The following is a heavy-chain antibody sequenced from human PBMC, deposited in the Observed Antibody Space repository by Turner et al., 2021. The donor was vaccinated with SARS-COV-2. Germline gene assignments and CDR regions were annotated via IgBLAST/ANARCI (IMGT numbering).Heavy chain of an antibody. CDR3: ATDPLGWAGYDY. CDR1: GYTLTEIF. J-gene: IGHJ4*02. V-gene: IGHV1-24*01. CDR2: FDPEDRET. Sequence: VKLVQSGAEMDKHGAPVKVSCKVSGYTLTEIFIHWLRQAPGKGLEWMGGFDPEDRETIYAQEIQGRVTMTDDTSTDIAYMELSSLSSDDTAVYYCATDPLGWAGYDYWGQGTLVTVSS. D-gene: IGHD6-25*01.